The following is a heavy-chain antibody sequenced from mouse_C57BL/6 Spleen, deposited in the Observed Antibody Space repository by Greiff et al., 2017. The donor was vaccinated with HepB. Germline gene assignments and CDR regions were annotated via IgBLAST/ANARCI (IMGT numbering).Heavy chain of an antibody. CDR3: AREDYDYDEVDY. CDR1: GYTFTDYY. CDR2: INPYNGGT. V-gene: IGHV1-19*01. D-gene: IGHD2-4*01. J-gene: IGHJ4*01. Sequence: EVKVVESGPVLVKPGASVKMSCKASGYTFTDYYMNWVKQSHGKSLEWIGVINPYNGGTSYNQKFKGKATLTVDKSSSTAYMELNSLTSEDSAVYYCAREDYDYDEVDYWGQGTSVTVSS.